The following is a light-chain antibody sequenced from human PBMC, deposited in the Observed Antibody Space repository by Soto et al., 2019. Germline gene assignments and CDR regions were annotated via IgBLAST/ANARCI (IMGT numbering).Light chain of an antibody. J-gene: IGKJ1*01. CDR1: QSVSRW. V-gene: IGKV1-5*03. CDR2: KAS. CDR3: QQYNDNWT. Sequence: DIQMTQSPSTLSASVGDRVTITCRASQSVSRWLAWYQQKPGKAPKLLIYKASTLVSGVQSRFSGSGSGTEFTLAISSLQPDDSATYYCQQYNDNWTFGQGTKVEIK.